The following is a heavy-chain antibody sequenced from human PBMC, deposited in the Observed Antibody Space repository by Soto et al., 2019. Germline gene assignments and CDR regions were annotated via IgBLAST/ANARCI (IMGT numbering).Heavy chain of an antibody. D-gene: IGHD6-13*01. CDR1: GFTFSSYS. J-gene: IGHJ6*02. Sequence: PGGSLRLSCAASGFTFSSYSMHWVRQAPGKGLEWVAVISYDGSNKYYADSVKGRFTISRDNSKNTLYLQMNSLRAEDTAVYYCAKSIAAASLGMDVWGQGTTVTVSS. CDR2: ISYDGSNK. CDR3: AKSIAAASLGMDV. V-gene: IGHV3-30*18.